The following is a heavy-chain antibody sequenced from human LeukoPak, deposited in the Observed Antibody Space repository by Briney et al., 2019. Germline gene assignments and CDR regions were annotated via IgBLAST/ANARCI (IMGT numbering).Heavy chain of an antibody. CDR2: ISSSGSTI. D-gene: IGHD3-10*01. CDR3: AGNRDFDI. CDR1: GFTFSSYE. V-gene: IGHV3-48*03. Sequence: GGSLRLSCAASGFTFSSYEMNWVRQAPGKGLEWASYISSSGSTIYYADSVKGRFTTSRDNAKNSLYLQMNSLRAEDTAVYYCAGNRDFDIWGQGTMVTVSS. J-gene: IGHJ3*02.